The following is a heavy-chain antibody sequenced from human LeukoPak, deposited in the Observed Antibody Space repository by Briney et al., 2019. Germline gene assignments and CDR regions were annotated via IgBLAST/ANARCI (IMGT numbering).Heavy chain of an antibody. CDR2: ISYDGSNK. J-gene: IGHJ3*02. D-gene: IGHD3-22*01. Sequence: GRSLRLSCAASGFTFSSYGMHWVRQAPGKGLEWVAVISYDGSNKYYADSVKGRFTISRDNSKNTLYLQMNSLRAEDTAVYYCAKDHGTMIVVVHDAFDIWGQGTMVTVSS. V-gene: IGHV3-30*18. CDR3: AKDHGTMIVVVHDAFDI. CDR1: GFTFSSYG.